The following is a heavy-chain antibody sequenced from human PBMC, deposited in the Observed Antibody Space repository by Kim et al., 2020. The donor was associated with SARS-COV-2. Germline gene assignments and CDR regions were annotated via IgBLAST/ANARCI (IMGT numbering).Heavy chain of an antibody. V-gene: IGHV4-34*01. CDR2: INHSGST. CDR3: ARGKRGNVRGVTNWFDP. J-gene: IGHJ5*02. Sequence: SETLSLTCAVYGGSFSGYYWSWIRQPPGKGLEWIGEINHSGSTNYNPSLKSRVTISVDTSKNQFSLKLSSVTAADTAVYYCARGKRGNVRGVTNWFDPWGQGTLVTVSS. D-gene: IGHD3-10*02. CDR1: GGSFSGYY.